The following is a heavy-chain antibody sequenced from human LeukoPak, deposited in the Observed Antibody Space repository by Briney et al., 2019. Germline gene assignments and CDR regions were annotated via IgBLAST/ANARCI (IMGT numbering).Heavy chain of an antibody. CDR1: GFTFSSYA. V-gene: IGHV3-23*01. J-gene: IGHJ4*02. Sequence: GGSLRLSCAASGFTFSSYAMSWVRQAPGKGLEWVSSISGSGGSTYYADYVKGRFTISRDNSKNTLDLQMNSLRAEDTAVYYCAKSSLVTPYDYWGQGTLVTVSS. CDR3: AKSSLVTPYDY. CDR2: ISGSGGST. D-gene: IGHD2-15*01.